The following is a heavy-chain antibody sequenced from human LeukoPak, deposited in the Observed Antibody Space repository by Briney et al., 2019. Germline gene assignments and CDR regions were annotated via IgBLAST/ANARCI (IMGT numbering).Heavy chain of an antibody. D-gene: IGHD2/OR15-2a*01. CDR1: GYSFTSYG. Sequence: APVKVSCKASGYSFTSYGISWVRQAPAQGLQWMGWISPYNGNTHYAQSLRDRVTMTTDTSTSTAYMELRSLTSDDTAVYYCAREVISQAPRCQDFYFYMDVWGQGTTVTVSS. J-gene: IGHJ6*03. V-gene: IGHV1-18*01. CDR2: ISPYNGNT. CDR3: AREVISQAPRCQDFYFYMDV.